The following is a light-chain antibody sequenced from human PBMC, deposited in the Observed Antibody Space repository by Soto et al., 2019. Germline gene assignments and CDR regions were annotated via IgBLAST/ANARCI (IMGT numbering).Light chain of an antibody. Sequence: EIVLTQSPATLSSFPGDRVTLSCRASQSVSSYLAWYQQKPGQAPRLLIYDASNRATGIPARFSGGGSGTDFTLTIDNLEPEDFAIYYCQQRSNWPPITFGQGTRLEIK. CDR2: DAS. J-gene: IGKJ5*01. V-gene: IGKV3-11*01. CDR1: QSVSSY. CDR3: QQRSNWPPIT.